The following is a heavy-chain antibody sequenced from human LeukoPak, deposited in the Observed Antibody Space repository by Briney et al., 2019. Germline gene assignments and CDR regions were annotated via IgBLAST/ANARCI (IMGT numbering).Heavy chain of an antibody. D-gene: IGHD3-3*01. J-gene: IGHJ4*02. CDR3: ARCYYDFWSGYSDYFDY. CDR2: ISAYNGNT. Sequence: ASVKVSFKASGYTFTSYGISWVRQAPGQGLEWMGWISAYNGNTNYAQKLQGRVTMTTDTSTSTAYMELRSLRSDDTAVYYCARCYYDFWSGYSDYFDYWGQGTLVTVSS. CDR1: GYTFTSYG. V-gene: IGHV1-18*01.